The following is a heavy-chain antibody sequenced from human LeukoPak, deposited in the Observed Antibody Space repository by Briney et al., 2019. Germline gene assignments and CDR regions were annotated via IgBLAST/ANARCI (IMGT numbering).Heavy chain of an antibody. D-gene: IGHD3-22*01. CDR3: ARALSYYYDSSARSVSDAFDI. CDR2: IGTAGDT. J-gene: IGHJ3*02. V-gene: IGHV3-13*01. CDR1: GFTFSSYD. Sequence: GGSLRLSCAASGFTFSSYDMHWVRQATGKGLEWVSAIGTAGDTYYPGSVKGRFTISRENAKNSLYLQMNSLRAGDTAVYYCARALSYYYDSSARSVSDAFDIWGQGTMVTVSP.